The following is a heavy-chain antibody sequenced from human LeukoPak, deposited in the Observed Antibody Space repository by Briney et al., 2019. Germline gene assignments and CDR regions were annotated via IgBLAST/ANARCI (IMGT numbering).Heavy chain of an antibody. CDR3: ARAPDSRVGTFDP. J-gene: IGHJ5*02. V-gene: IGHV3-53*04. CDR1: GFTVSSSY. CDR2: IYSGGST. Sequence: PGGSLRLSCAASGFTVSSSYMSWVRQAPGKGLEWVSVIYSGGSTYYADSVKGRFTISRHISENTLYLQMNSLRAEDTAVYYCARAPDSRVGTFDPWGQGTLVTVSS. D-gene: IGHD1-14*01.